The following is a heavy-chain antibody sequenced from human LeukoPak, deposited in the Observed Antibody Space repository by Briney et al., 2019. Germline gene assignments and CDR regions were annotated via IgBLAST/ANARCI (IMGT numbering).Heavy chain of an antibody. CDR2: ISQSGST. Sequence: PSETLSLTCAVSGGSISSGGYSWSWVRQPPGKGLEWIVHISQSGSTYYNPSLKSRVTISVDKSKNQSSLELTSVTAAATAVYYCARYRTTWPYSYFALWGRGTLVTVSP. D-gene: IGHD1-14*01. CDR3: ARYRTTWPYSYFAL. V-gene: IGHV4-30-2*01. CDR1: GGSISSGGYS. J-gene: IGHJ2*01.